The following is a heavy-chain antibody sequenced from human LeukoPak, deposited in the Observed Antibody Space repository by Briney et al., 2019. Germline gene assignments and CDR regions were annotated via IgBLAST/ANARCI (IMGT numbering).Heavy chain of an antibody. J-gene: IGHJ4*02. Sequence: GGSLRLSCAASGFTFSDYYMSWIRQAPGKGLEWVSYISSSSSYTNYADSVKGRFTISRDNAKNSLYLQMNSLRAEDTAVYYCARGGYSGYVDGGPFDYWGQGTLVTVSS. CDR2: ISSSSSYT. CDR3: ARGGYSGYVDGGPFDY. CDR1: GFTFSDYY. D-gene: IGHD5-12*01. V-gene: IGHV3-11*05.